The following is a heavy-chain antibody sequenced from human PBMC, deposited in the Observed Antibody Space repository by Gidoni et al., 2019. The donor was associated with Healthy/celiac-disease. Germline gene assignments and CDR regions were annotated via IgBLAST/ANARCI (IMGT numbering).Heavy chain of an antibody. CDR2: IIPIFGTA. CDR1: GGTFSSYA. CDR3: ASLYDFWSGYSSYYYYYMDV. D-gene: IGHD3-3*01. V-gene: IGHV1-69*01. J-gene: IGHJ6*03. Sequence: QVQLVQSGAEVKKPGSSVKVSCKASGGTFSSYAISWVRQAPGQGLEWMGGIIPIFGTANYAQKFQGRVTITADESTSIAYMELSSLRSEDTAVYYCASLYDFWSGYSSYYYYYMDVWGKGTTVTVSS.